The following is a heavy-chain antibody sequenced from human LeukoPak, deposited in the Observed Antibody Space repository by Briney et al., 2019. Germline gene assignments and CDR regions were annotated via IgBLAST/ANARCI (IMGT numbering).Heavy chain of an antibody. CDR2: IYTSGST. V-gene: IGHV4-61*02. D-gene: IGHD3-10*01. CDR3: ARLFIRRRYFDL. CDR1: GGSISSGTYY. Sequence: SETLSLTCTVSGGSISSGTYYWSWIRQPAGKGLEWIGRIYTSGSTNYNPSLKSRVTISVDTSKNQFSLKLSSVTAADTAVYYCARLFIRRRYFDLWGRGTLVTVSS. J-gene: IGHJ2*01.